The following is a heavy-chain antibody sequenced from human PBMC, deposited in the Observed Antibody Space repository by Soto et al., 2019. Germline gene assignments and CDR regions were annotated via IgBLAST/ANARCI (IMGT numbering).Heavy chain of an antibody. V-gene: IGHV4-34*01. CDR2: INHSGST. Sequence: SETLSLTCAVYGGSFSGYYWSWIRQPPGKGLEWIGEINHSGSTNYNPSLKSRVTISVDTSKNQFSLKLSSVTAADTAVYYCARGVGTMVRGVSPSYGMDVWGQGTTVTVSS. J-gene: IGHJ6*02. D-gene: IGHD3-10*01. CDR1: GGSFSGYY. CDR3: ARGVGTMVRGVSPSYGMDV.